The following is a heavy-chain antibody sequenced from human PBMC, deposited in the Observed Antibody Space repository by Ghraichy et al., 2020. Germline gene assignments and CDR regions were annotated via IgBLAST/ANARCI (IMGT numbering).Heavy chain of an antibody. CDR3: ARQVVTMIVVVTNWFDP. CDR1: GGSISSSSYY. CDR2: IYYSGST. D-gene: IGHD3-22*01. J-gene: IGHJ5*02. Sequence: SETLSLTCTVSGGSISSSSYYWGWIRQPPGKGLEWIGSIYYSGSTYYNPSLKSRVTISVDTSKNQFSLKLSSVTAADTAVYYCARQVVTMIVVVTNWFDPWGQGTLVTVSS. V-gene: IGHV4-39*01.